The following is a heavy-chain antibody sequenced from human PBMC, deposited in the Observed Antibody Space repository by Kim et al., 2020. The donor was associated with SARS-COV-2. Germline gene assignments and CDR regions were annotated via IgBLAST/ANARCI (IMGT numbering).Heavy chain of an antibody. CDR1: GFSFNTYS. D-gene: IGHD2-15*01. J-gene: IGHJ4*01. CDR2: ISSLSDYI. V-gene: IGHV3-21*01. Sequence: GGSLRLSCAASGFSFNTYSMNWVRQAPGKGLEWVSAISSLSDYIYYPDSMKGRFTISRDNAKNLLFLQINSLRVDDTAVYFCAKDRVASATRGEFDCWG. CDR3: AKDRVASATRGEFDC.